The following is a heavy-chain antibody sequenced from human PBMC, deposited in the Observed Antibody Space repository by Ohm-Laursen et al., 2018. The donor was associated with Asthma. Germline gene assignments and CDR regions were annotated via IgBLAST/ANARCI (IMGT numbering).Heavy chain of an antibody. Sequence: SLRLSCAASGFTFGDYAMHWVRQRPGKGLEWVSGIRWNSDSTGYVDSVKGRFTISRDNSKNTLYLQMNSLRAEDTAVYYCAKGLYYYGSGSYLYYYYGMDVWGQGTTVTVSS. CDR2: IRWNSDST. CDR1: GFTFGDYA. J-gene: IGHJ6*02. V-gene: IGHV3-9*01. D-gene: IGHD3-10*01. CDR3: AKGLYYYGSGSYLYYYYGMDV.